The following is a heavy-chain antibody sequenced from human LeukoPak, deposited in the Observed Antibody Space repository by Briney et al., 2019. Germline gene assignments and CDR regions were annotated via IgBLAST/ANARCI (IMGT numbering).Heavy chain of an antibody. CDR2: IYYSGST. CDR1: GGSISSSSYS. CDR3: ASQGDSSGTVFDY. Sequence: SETLSLTCTVSGGSISSSSYSWGWIRQPPGKGLESIGSIYYSGSTYYNPSLKSRVTISVDTSKNQFSLKLSSVTAADTAVYYCASQGDSSGTVFDYWGQGTLVTVSS. J-gene: IGHJ4*02. D-gene: IGHD3-22*01. V-gene: IGHV4-39*01.